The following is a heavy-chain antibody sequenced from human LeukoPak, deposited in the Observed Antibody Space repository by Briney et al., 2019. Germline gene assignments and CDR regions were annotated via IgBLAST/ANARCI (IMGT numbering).Heavy chain of an antibody. J-gene: IGHJ6*02. Sequence: SQTLSLTCAISGDSVSSNSAAWNWIRQSPSRGLEWLGRTYYRSKWYNDYAVSVKSRMTINPDTSKNQFSLQLNSVTPEDTAVYYCARNCGGDCYEGHYYYGMDVWGQGTTVTVSS. CDR1: GDSVSSNSAA. D-gene: IGHD2-21*02. CDR2: TYYRSKWYN. V-gene: IGHV6-1*01. CDR3: ARNCGGDCYEGHYYYGMDV.